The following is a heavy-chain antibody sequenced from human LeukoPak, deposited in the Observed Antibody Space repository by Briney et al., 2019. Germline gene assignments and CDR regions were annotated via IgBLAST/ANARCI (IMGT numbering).Heavy chain of an antibody. CDR1: GGSISSYY. V-gene: IGHV4-59*01. J-gene: IGHJ4*02. Sequence: SETLSLTCTVSGGSISSYYWSWIRQPPGKGLEWIGYIYYSGSTNYNPSLKSRVTISVDTSKNQFSLNLSSVTAADTAVYYCARSPSVRGIFFDYWGQGTLVTVSS. D-gene: IGHD1-14*01. CDR3: ARSPSVRGIFFDY. CDR2: IYYSGST.